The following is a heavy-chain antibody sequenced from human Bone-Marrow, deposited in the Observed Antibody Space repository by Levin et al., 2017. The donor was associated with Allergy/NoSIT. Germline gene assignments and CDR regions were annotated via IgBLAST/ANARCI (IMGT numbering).Heavy chain of an antibody. CDR2: INPDSGDT. CDR1: GYTFNGYY. J-gene: IGHJ6*02. CDR3: ARDGGMDV. Sequence: PGESLKISCKASGYTFNGYYMHWVRQAPGQGLEWMGWINPDSGDTNYAQKFQGRVTMTRDTSISTAYMEVNRLTSDDTAVYYCARDGGMDVWGQGTTVTVSS. V-gene: IGHV1-2*02.